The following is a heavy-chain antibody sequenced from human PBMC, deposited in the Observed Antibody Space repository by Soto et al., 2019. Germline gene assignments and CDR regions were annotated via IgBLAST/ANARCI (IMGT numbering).Heavy chain of an antibody. CDR2: INQSGGT. Sequence: SETLSLTCGVHGGSFRGYYWTGVRQTPGMGLEWIGEINQSGGTEYNPSLQSRVTISLDTSKTQFSLNLTSLTAADTAVYFCARIRSRYGNTSGGGVYLFYYGMDVWGQGTTVTVSS. CDR1: GGSFRGYY. J-gene: IGHJ6*02. V-gene: IGHV4-34*01. CDR3: ARIRSRYGNTSGGGVYLFYYGMDV. D-gene: IGHD3-16*01.